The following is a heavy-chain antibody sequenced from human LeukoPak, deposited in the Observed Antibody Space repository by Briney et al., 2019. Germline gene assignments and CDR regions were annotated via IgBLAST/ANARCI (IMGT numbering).Heavy chain of an antibody. Sequence: SSETLSLTCAVSGGSVSHSNWWTWVRQSPGKGLEWIGEVHPSEGTNYNPSLKSRVTISLDKSKNQFSLELNSVTAADTAIYYCATHYDRSGYKLDYWGQGTLVTVSS. CDR1: GGSVSHSNW. CDR3: ATHYDRSGYKLDY. D-gene: IGHD3-22*01. V-gene: IGHV4-4*02. J-gene: IGHJ4*02. CDR2: VHPSEGT.